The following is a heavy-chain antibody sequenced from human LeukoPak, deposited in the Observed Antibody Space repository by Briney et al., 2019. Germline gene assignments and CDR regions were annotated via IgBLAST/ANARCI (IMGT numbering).Heavy chain of an antibody. J-gene: IGHJ4*02. CDR1: GGSISSSSYY. Sequence: PSETLSLTCTVSGGSISSSSYYWGWIRQPPGKGLEWIGSIYYSGSTYYNPSLKSRVTISVDTSKNQFSRKLSSVTAADTGVYYCAKLKGSSSPRVTYFDCWGQGCLVT. V-gene: IGHV4-39*01. CDR2: IYYSGST. CDR3: AKLKGSSSPRVTYFDC. D-gene: IGHD6-6*01.